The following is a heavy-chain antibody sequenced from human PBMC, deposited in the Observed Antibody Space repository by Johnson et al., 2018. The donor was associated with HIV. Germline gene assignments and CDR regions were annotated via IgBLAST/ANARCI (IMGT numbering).Heavy chain of an antibody. CDR3: ATERGVSEWLRRPFDAFDV. D-gene: IGHD3-3*01. V-gene: IGHV3-NL1*01. CDR2: VYSGGSI. CDR1: GFTFSSYG. Sequence: QMLLVESGGGVVQPGGSLRLSCAASGFTFSSYGMHWVRQAPGKGLEWVSVVYSGGSIYYADSVKGRFTISRDNSKNTLYLQMNSLKSDDTAMYYCATERGVSEWLRRPFDAFDVWDQGTMVTVSS. J-gene: IGHJ3*01.